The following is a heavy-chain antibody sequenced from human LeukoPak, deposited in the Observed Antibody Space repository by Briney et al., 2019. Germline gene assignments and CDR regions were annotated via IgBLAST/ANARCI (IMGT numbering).Heavy chain of an antibody. D-gene: IGHD3-22*01. V-gene: IGHV3-15*01. Sequence: PGGSLRLSCAASGFTFSNAWMNWVRQAPGKGLEWVGRVKSKTDGGTTDYAAPVKGRFSISRDDSKNTLYLQMNSLKNEDTAVYYCTTMDYFDSSAYYHPSDYWGQGTLVTVSS. CDR2: VKSKTDGGTT. CDR1: GFTFSNAW. J-gene: IGHJ4*02. CDR3: TTMDYFDSSAYYHPSDY.